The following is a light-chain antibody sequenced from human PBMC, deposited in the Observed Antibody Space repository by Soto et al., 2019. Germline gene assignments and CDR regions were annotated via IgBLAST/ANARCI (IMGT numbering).Light chain of an antibody. V-gene: IGKV3-15*01. CDR1: QSVGSK. CDR3: QQYGGSPRT. CDR2: GAS. Sequence: EIVMTQSPATLSVSPGERATLSCRSSQSVGSKLAWYQQKPGQAPRLLIFGASSRATGIPTRFSGSGSGTEFTLTISSLQSEDIAVYCCQQYGGSPRTFGQGTKVEVK. J-gene: IGKJ1*01.